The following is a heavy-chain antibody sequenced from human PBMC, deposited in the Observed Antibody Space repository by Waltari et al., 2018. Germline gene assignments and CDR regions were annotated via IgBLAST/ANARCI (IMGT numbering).Heavy chain of an antibody. CDR1: GLTFSPYW. V-gene: IGHV3-74*03. CDR2: VNGDGSRT. CDR3: GTLEAVAS. Sequence: EAQVVESGGGLVQPGGSLRLSCSATGLTFSPYWMHWVRQVPGQGLVWVSGVNGDGSRTTCAKRVKGRFTISRDNARSTVHLQMKSLRGEYSAFYYCGTLEAVASWCQGTLVTVAS. J-gene: IGHJ5*02.